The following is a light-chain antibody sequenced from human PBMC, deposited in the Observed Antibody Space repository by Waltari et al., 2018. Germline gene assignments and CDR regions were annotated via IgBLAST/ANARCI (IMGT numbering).Light chain of an antibody. Sequence: DIVMTQSPDSLAVSLGERATINCKSSQSVLYNSNNKNFLAWYQQKPGQPPKLLIYWASTRESGVPHRFSGSGSGTDFTLTISSLQSEDVAVYYCQQYYSTPWTFGQGTKVEIK. J-gene: IGKJ1*01. V-gene: IGKV4-1*01. CDR1: QSVLYNSNNKNF. CDR2: WAS. CDR3: QQYYSTPWT.